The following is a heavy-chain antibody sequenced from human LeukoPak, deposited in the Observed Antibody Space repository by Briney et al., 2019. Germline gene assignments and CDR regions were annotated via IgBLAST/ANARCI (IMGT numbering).Heavy chain of an antibody. J-gene: IGHJ4*02. CDR1: GFTFSNYG. D-gene: IGHD6-13*01. CDR2: ISYDGINK. V-gene: IGHV3-30*18. Sequence: GRSLRLSCAASGFTFSNYGMHWVRQAPGKGLEWVAAISYDGINKYYADSVKGRFTISRDNSKNTLYLQMNSLKTEDTAVYYCAKDLSYSSLGNDYWGQGTLVTVPS. CDR3: AKDLSYSSLGNDY.